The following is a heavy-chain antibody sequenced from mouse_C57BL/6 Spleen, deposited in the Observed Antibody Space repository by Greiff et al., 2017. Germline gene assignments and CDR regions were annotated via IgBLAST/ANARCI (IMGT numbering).Heavy chain of an antibody. V-gene: IGHV1-69*01. D-gene: IGHD6-2*01. CDR1: GYTFTSYW. CDR2: IDPSDSYT. Sequence: QVQLQQPGAELVMPGASVKLSCKASGYTFTSYWMHWVKQRPGQGLEWIGEIDPSDSYTNYNQKFKGKSTLTVDKSYSTAYMQLRSLTSEDYAVYYCARGGLFAYWGQGTLVTVSA. CDR3: ARGGLFAY. J-gene: IGHJ3*01.